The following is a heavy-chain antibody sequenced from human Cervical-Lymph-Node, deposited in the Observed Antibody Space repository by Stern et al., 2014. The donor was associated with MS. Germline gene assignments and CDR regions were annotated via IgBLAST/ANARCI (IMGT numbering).Heavy chain of an antibody. CDR2: VSGHNGVT. CDR1: GYTFTDYG. Sequence: VQLVQSGNEVKQPGASVKVSCKTSGYTFTDYGVTWVLLAPGHGLEWMGWVSGHNGVTNDARKFQDRVTITRDTSTNTAYMELRSLRPDDTAVYYCARDRANYGVFDYWGQGSRVTVSA. CDR3: ARDRANYGVFDY. V-gene: IGHV1-18*01. J-gene: IGHJ4*02. D-gene: IGHD4-17*01.